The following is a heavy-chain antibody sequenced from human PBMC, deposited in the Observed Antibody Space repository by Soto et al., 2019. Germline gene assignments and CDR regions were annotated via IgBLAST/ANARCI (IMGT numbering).Heavy chain of an antibody. J-gene: IGHJ3*02. CDR1: GFTFSSYG. V-gene: IGHV3-30*18. CDR3: VKDPLLCDSRPGGASHI. Sequence: QVQLVESGGGVVQPGRSLRLSCAASGFTFSSYGMHWVRQAPGKGLEWVAVISYDGSNKYYADSVKGRFTISRDNSKNTVFVKMNSLKAEDTALYDCVKDPLLCDSRPGGASHIWGQGTMVTVFS. CDR2: ISYDGSNK. D-gene: IGHD2-21*01.